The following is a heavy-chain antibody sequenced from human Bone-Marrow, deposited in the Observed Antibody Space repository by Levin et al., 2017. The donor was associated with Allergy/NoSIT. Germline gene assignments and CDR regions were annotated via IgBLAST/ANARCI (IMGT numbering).Heavy chain of an antibody. V-gene: IGHV3-23*01. J-gene: IGHJ3*02. Sequence: GGSLRLSCAASGFTFSSYAMSWVRQAPGKGLEWVSAISGSGGSTYYADSVKGRFTISRDNSKNTLYLQMNSLRAEDTAVYYCAKGPFRRYSSLNDAFDIWGQGTMVTVSS. CDR1: GFTFSSYA. D-gene: IGHD6-13*01. CDR2: ISGSGGST. CDR3: AKGPFRRYSSLNDAFDI.